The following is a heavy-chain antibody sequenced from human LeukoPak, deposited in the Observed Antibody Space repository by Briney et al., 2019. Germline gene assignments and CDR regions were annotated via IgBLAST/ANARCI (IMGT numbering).Heavy chain of an antibody. D-gene: IGHD3-22*01. CDR2: IKSNSDGA. CDR1: GYRFSDYY. J-gene: IGHJ5*01. V-gene: IGHV1-2*06. Sequence: AASVKVSCKASGYRFSDYYMHWVRQAPGQGLEWMGRIKSNSDGAGFAEKFRGRVTMTRDTSISTAYMELSRLKSDDTAVYYCARAGGTYYYESSGYYYQDWFDSWGQGTLVTVSA. CDR3: ARAGGTYYYESSGYYYQDWFDS.